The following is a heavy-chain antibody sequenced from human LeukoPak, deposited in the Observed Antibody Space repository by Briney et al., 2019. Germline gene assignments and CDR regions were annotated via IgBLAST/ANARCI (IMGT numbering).Heavy chain of an antibody. Sequence: GRSLRLSCAASGFTFSSYAMHWVRQAPGKGLVWVSRINTDGSSTDYADSVKGRFTISRDNAKNTLYLQMNSLRAEDTAVYYCARKGNAFDIWGQGTMVTVSS. J-gene: IGHJ3*02. CDR3: ARKGNAFDI. V-gene: IGHV3-74*01. CDR2: INTDGSST. CDR1: GFTFSSYA. D-gene: IGHD3-10*01.